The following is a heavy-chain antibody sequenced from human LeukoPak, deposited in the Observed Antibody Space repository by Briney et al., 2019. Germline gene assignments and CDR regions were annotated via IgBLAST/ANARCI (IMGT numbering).Heavy chain of an antibody. D-gene: IGHD4-17*01. CDR3: AREGLPYGDYYFDY. Sequence: GGSLRLSCAASGFTFSSYAMHWVRQAPGKGLEWVAVISYDGSNKYYADSVKGRFTISRDNSKNTLYLQMNSLRAEDTAVYYCAREGLPYGDYYFDYWGQGTLVTVSS. J-gene: IGHJ4*02. CDR2: ISYDGSNK. V-gene: IGHV3-30-3*01. CDR1: GFTFSSYA.